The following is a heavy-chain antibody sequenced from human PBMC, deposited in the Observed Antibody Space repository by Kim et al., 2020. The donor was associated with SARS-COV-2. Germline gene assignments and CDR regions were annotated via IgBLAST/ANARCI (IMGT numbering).Heavy chain of an antibody. Sequence: GGSLRLSCAASGFTFSSYAMSWVRQAPGKGLEWVSVIYSGGSSTYYADSVKGRFTISRDNSKNTLYLQMNSLRAEHTAVYYCAKWPSGSLLYYGMDVWGQGTTVTVSS. CDR3: AKWPSGSLLYYGMDV. D-gene: IGHD3-22*01. V-gene: IGHV3-23*03. CDR1: GFTFSSYA. J-gene: IGHJ6*02. CDR2: IYSGGSST.